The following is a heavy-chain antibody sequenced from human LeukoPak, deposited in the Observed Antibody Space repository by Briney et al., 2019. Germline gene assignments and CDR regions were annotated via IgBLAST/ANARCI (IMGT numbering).Heavy chain of an antibody. CDR1: GFTFSSYA. D-gene: IGHD1-26*01. CDR2: ISGSGGST. J-gene: IGHJ4*02. V-gene: IGHV3-23*01. Sequence: GGSLRLSCAASGFTFSSYAMSWVRQAPGKGREWVSAISGSGGSTYYADSVKGRFTISRDNSKNTLYLQMNSLRAEDTAVYYCAKDERDQVGATTSIDYWGQGTLVTVSS. CDR3: AKDERDQVGATTSIDY.